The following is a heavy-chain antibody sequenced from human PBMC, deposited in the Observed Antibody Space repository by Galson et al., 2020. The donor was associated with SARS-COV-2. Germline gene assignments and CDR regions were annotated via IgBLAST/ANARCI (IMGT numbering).Heavy chain of an antibody. J-gene: IGHJ3*02. CDR2: YSGSGVST. CDR1: ELTFRSYA. CDR3: AKDKRDLLDAFDI. D-gene: IGHD1-26*01. Sequence: GGSLRLSCGASELTFRSYAMTWVRQAPGKGLEWVSAYSGSGVSTYYRDSVKGRFTISRDNPKNTLFLQMNSLRAEDTAVYYCAKDKRDLLDAFDIWGQGTMVTVSS. V-gene: IGHV3-23*01.